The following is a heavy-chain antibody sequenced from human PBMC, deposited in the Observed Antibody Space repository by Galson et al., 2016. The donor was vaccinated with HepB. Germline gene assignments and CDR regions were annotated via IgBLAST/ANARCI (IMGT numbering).Heavy chain of an antibody. Sequence: SLRLSCAASGFTFSSYGMHWVRQAPGKGLEWVAVISYDGSNKYYADSVKGRFTISRDNSKNTLYLQMNSLRAEDTAVYYCAKDDLSIAAAGEWGQGTLVAVSS. J-gene: IGHJ4*02. CDR2: ISYDGSNK. V-gene: IGHV3-30*18. CDR3: AKDDLSIAAAGE. CDR1: GFTFSSYG. D-gene: IGHD6-13*01.